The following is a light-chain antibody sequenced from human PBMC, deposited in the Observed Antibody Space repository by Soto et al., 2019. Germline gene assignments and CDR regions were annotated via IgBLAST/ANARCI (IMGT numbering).Light chain of an antibody. CDR2: GAS. CDR3: QQYGTSPRP. J-gene: IGKJ1*01. CDR1: QSVSSSS. V-gene: IGKV3-20*01. Sequence: EIELSQSPCTLSSSAGERATLSCRASQSVSSSSLAWYQKKPGQAPRLLIYGASTRATGIPDNFSGSGSGTDFTLSISRLEPEDFAVYYCQQYGTSPRPFGQGTKVDI.